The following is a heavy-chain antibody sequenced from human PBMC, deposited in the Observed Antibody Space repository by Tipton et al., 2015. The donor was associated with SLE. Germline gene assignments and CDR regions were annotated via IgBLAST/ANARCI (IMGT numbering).Heavy chain of an antibody. CDR3: ARGGKTTSFTRAFDI. V-gene: IGHV4-34*01. J-gene: IGHJ3*02. CDR1: GGSFSVYY. D-gene: IGHD2-2*01. CDR2: INHRGDS. Sequence: TLSLTCAAHGGSFSVYYWSWIRQSPEKGLEWIGEINHRGDSNYNPSLKSRVAISLDTSKTQFSLRLSSVTAADTASYFCARGGKTTSFTRAFDIWGQGTMVTVPS.